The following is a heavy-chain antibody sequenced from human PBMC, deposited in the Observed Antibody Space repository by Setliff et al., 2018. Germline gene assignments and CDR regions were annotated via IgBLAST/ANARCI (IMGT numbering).Heavy chain of an antibody. Sequence: SETLSLTCTVSGGSISANYWSWIRQPPGRGLEWIGYIHYSGSTSYNPSLKSRVTMSVDISKSQFSLKLTSVTPADTAVYFCARGYYNFLSGYYTPYYFDYWGQGTLVTVSS. CDR1: GGSISANY. V-gene: IGHV4-59*01. CDR2: IHYSGST. J-gene: IGHJ4*02. CDR3: ARGYYNFLSGYYTPYYFDY. D-gene: IGHD3-3*01.